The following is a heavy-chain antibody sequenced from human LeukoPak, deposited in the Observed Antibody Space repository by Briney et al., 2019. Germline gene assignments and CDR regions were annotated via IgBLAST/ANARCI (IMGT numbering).Heavy chain of an antibody. CDR2: IYSGGST. Sequence: SGGSLRLSCAASGFTVSSNYMSWVRQAPGKGLEWVSVIYSGGSTYYADSVKGRFTISRDNSKNTLYLQMNSLRAEDTAVYYCASYVLWFGELLPVWGQGTLVTVSS. CDR3: ASYVLWFGELLPV. CDR1: GFTVSSNY. D-gene: IGHD3-10*01. J-gene: IGHJ4*02. V-gene: IGHV3-66*01.